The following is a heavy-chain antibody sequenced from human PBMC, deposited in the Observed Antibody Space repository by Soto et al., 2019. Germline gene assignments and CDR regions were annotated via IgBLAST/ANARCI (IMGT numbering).Heavy chain of an antibody. V-gene: IGHV3-30-3*01. J-gene: IGHJ6*02. CDR1: GFTFSSYA. D-gene: IGHD3-3*01. Sequence: GGSLRLSCAASGFTFSSYAMHWVRQAPGKGLEWVAVISYDGSNKYYADSVKGRFTISRDNSKNTLYLQMNSLRAEDTAVYYCARAPGYDFWSGFVLNYYYGMDVWGQGTTVTVSS. CDR3: ARAPGYDFWSGFVLNYYYGMDV. CDR2: ISYDGSNK.